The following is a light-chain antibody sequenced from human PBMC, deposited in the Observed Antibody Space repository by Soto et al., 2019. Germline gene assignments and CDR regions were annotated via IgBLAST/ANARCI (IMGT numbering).Light chain of an antibody. Sequence: EVVLTQSPGTLSLSAGERATLSCRASQSVSSNYLAWYQQKPGQSPRLLIYGASNRASGISDRFSGSGSGTDFTLTISRLEPEDFAVYYCQQYGGSMTFGQGTKVEIQ. CDR3: QQYGGSMT. CDR1: QSVSSNY. CDR2: GAS. J-gene: IGKJ1*01. V-gene: IGKV3-20*01.